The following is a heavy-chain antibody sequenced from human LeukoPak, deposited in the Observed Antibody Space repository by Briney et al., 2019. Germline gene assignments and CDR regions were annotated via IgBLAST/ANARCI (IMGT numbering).Heavy chain of an antibody. CDR3: ARADFIDAGPYLIGP. J-gene: IGHJ5*02. CDR2: INTKSGGT. Sequence: ASVRVSFTPSGYSFTDYYIHWVRQAPGQGGEWMGWINTKSGGTSSERKFQGRVTMTRDPSITTVYMDMAWLTSDDTAIYFCARADFIDAGPYLIGPWGQGTLVTVSS. V-gene: IGHV1-2*02. CDR1: GYSFTDYY. D-gene: IGHD3-3*01.